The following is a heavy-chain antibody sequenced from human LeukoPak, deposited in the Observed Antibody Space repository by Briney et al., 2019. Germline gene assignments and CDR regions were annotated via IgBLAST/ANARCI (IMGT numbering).Heavy chain of an antibody. J-gene: IGHJ3*02. D-gene: IGHD1-26*01. Sequence: PGGSLRLSCAASGFTFSSYAMHWVRQAPGKGLEWVAVISYDGSNKYYADSVKGRFTISRDNSKNTLYLQMNSLRAEDTAVYYCARGLTMWELPNAFDIWGQGTMVTVSS. CDR3: ARGLTMWELPNAFDI. V-gene: IGHV3-30*04. CDR2: ISYDGSNK. CDR1: GFTFSSYA.